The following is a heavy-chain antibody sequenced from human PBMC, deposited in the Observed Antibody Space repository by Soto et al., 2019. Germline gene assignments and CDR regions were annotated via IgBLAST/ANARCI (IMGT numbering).Heavy chain of an antibody. CDR2: IYYSGST. J-gene: IGHJ4*02. CDR1: GGSISSYY. V-gene: IGHV4-59*01. Sequence: PSETLSLTCTVSGGSISSYYWSWIRQPPGKGLEWIGYIYYSGSTNYNPSLKSRVTISVDTSKNQFSLKLSSVTAADTAVYYCARFSSSSFFDYWGQGTLVTVSS. CDR3: ARFSSSSFFDY. D-gene: IGHD6-13*01.